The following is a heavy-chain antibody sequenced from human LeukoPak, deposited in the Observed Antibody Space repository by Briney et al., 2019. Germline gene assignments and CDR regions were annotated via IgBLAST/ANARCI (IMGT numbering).Heavy chain of an antibody. V-gene: IGHV4-39*07. CDR2: IYYGGST. CDR3: ARKGYYYDSSGYYYAVQYYFDY. D-gene: IGHD3-22*01. J-gene: IGHJ4*02. Sequence: PSETLSLNCSVAAGSISSSSYYRGWIRQPLGKGLGRIGSIYYGGSTYYNPSLKSRVTISVDTSKNQFSLKLSSVTAADTAVYYCARKGYYYDSSGYYYAVQYYFDYWGQGTLVTVSS. CDR1: AGSISSSSYY.